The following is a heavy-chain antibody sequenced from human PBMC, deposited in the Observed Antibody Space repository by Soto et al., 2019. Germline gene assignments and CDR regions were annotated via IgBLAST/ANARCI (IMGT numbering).Heavy chain of an antibody. J-gene: IGHJ6*02. Sequence: QVQLQESGPGLVKPSQTLSLTCSVSGASISSDDYFWSWIRQPPGKGLERIGYIYNTGSTYYNPSLRSRVFISGDMSKNQFSLELSSVTDADTAVYYCAKADPNYFSAMDVWGQGPTVLVSS. V-gene: IGHV4-30-4*01. CDR1: GASISSDDYF. CDR3: AKADPNYFSAMDV. CDR2: IYNTGST.